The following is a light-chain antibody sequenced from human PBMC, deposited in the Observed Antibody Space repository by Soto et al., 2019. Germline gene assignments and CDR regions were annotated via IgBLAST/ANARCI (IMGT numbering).Light chain of an antibody. J-gene: IGKJ4*01. Sequence: DIQMTQSPSSLSASVGDRVTITCRASQDISNSLAWYQQKPGKVPKVLIYAASILQSGVPARFSGSGSGTDFTLTISSLQPEDVATYYFQKYNSAPLTFGGGTTMEI. CDR2: AAS. V-gene: IGKV1-27*01. CDR1: QDISNS. CDR3: QKYNSAPLT.